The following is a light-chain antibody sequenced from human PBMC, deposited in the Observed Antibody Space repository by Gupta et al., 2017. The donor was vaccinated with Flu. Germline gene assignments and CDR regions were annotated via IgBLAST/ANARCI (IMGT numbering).Light chain of an antibody. J-gene: IGLJ3*02. CDR2: VER. Sequence: GQTTRITCSVDEVTKNYAYWSQQNAAQPPVLLIYVERKRPSGTPERFSGSSSGTRATLTISGAHVEDVADYYFYSSDTSGNRGVFGGGTNLTVL. CDR1: EVTKNY. CDR3: YSSDTSGNRGV. V-gene: IGLV3-10*01.